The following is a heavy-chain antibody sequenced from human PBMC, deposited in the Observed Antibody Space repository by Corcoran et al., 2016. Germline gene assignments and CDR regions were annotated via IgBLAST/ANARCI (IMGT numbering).Heavy chain of an antibody. CDR1: GDSVSGNNFV. CDR2: TYYRSKWSS. CDR3: AGRGHDYGVDY. Sequence: QVQLQQSGPGLVKPSQTPSLTCAISGDSVSGNNFVWNWIRQSPSRGLEWVGRTYYRSKWSSDYAVSMKSRVTISPDTSKNQFSLQLNSVTPEDTAVYYCAGRGHDYGVDYWGQGTLVTVSS. V-gene: IGHV6-1*01. J-gene: IGHJ4*02. D-gene: IGHD4-17*01.